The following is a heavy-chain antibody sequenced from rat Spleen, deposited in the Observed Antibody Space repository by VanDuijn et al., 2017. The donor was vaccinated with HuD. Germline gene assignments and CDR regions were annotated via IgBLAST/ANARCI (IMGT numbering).Heavy chain of an antibody. V-gene: IGHV2-13*01. CDR2: IWGNGDT. J-gene: IGHJ3*01. CDR3: VRSEGIIRGQFAY. CDR1: GFSLSNYG. Sequence: QVQLKESGPGLVQPSQTLSLTCTVSGFSLSNYGVIWVRQPPGKGLEWMGVIWGNGDTNYNSALKSRLSISRDTSKSQVLLKMNSLQTEDTAMYFCVRSEGIIRGQFAYWGQGTLVTVSS. D-gene: IGHD4-3*01.